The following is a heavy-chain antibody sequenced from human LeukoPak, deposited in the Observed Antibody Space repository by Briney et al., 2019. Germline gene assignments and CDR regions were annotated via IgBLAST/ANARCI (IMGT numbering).Heavy chain of an antibody. V-gene: IGHV3-48*04. Sequence: GGSLRLSCAASGFTFSSYSMNWVRQAPGKGLEWVSYISGSSTIYYADSVKGRFTISRDNARNSLYLQMNSLRAEDTAVYYCASDYNMDVWGQGTTVTVSS. CDR2: ISGSSTI. CDR1: GFTFSSYS. J-gene: IGHJ6*02. D-gene: IGHD5-24*01. CDR3: ASDYNMDV.